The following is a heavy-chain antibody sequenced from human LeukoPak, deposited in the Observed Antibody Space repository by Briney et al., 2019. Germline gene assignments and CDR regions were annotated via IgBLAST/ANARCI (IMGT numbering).Heavy chain of an antibody. V-gene: IGHV3-23*01. J-gene: IGHJ4*02. D-gene: IGHD3-3*01. Sequence: QPGGSLRLSCAASGFTFSSYWMSWVRQAPGKGLEWVSAISGSGGSTYYADSVKGRFTISRDNSKNTLYLQMNSLRAEDTAVYYCAKPPAGLGSGYYKYWGQGTLVTVSS. CDR1: GFTFSSYW. CDR2: ISGSGGST. CDR3: AKPPAGLGSGYYKY.